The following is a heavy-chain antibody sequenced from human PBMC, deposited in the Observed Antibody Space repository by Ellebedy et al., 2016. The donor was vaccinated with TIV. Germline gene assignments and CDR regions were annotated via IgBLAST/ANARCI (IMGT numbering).Heavy chain of an antibody. CDR2: IHHSGST. J-gene: IGHJ6*02. Sequence: SETLSLXXTVSGASISTYHWGWIRQSPGKGLEWIGYIHHSGSTSYSPSLDSRVLISIDTSKNQFSLKLSSVTAADTATYYCAREIRWYGELNTFYSAGMDVWGQGTTVVVSS. CDR3: AREIRWYGELNTFYSAGMDV. V-gene: IGHV4-59*01. CDR1: GASISTYH. D-gene: IGHD2/OR15-2a*01.